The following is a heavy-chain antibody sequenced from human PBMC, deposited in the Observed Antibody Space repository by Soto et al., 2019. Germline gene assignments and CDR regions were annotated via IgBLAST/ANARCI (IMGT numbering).Heavy chain of an antibody. Sequence: SETLSLTCTVSGGSISSGDYYWSWIRQHPGKGLEWIGYIYYSGSTYYNPSLKSRVTISVDTSKNQFSLKLSSVTAADTAVYYCARTSYDSSGTAADPWGQGTLVTVSS. D-gene: IGHD3-22*01. CDR3: ARTSYDSSGTAADP. CDR2: IYYSGST. V-gene: IGHV4-31*03. J-gene: IGHJ5*02. CDR1: GGSISSGDYY.